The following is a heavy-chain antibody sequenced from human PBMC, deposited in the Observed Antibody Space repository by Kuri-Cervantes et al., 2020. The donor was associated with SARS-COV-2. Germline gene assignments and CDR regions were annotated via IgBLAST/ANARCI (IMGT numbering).Heavy chain of an antibody. CDR2: ISWDGGST. J-gene: IGHJ4*02. CDR1: RFTFNNYD. D-gene: IGHD3-3*01. V-gene: IGHV3-43*01. CDR3: SWGGSGREWYY. Sequence: GGSLRLSCAASRFTFNNYDLTWVRQAPGKGLEWVSLISWDGGSTYYADSVKGRFTISRDNSKDSLFLQMNSLRSEDTAFYYCSWGGSGREWYYWGQGTLVTVSS.